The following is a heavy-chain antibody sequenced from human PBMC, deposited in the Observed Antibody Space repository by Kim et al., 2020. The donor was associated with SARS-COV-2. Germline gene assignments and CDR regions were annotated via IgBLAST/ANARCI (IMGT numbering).Heavy chain of an antibody. Sequence: GGSLRLSCAASGFTFSSYDMHWVRQAPAKGLEWVATIRYDGSNKYYADSVKDRFIISRDNSDNMLSLQMNSLRAEDTAVYYCARYRSFGGSGSYSDYCG. CDR3: ARYRSFGGSGSYSDY. D-gene: IGHD3-10*01. CDR2: IRYDGSNK. V-gene: IGHV3-33*01. CDR1: GFTFSSYD. J-gene: IGHJ4*01.